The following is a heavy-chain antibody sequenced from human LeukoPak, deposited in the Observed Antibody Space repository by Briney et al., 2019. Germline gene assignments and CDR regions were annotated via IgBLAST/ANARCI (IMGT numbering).Heavy chain of an antibody. D-gene: IGHD3-22*01. Sequence: ASVKVSCKASGCTFTSYGISWVRQAPGQGLEWMGWISAYNGNTNYAQELQGRVTMTTDTSTSTAYMELRSLRSDDTAVYYCARDYYDSSGYTFDIWGQGTMVTVSS. CDR2: ISAYNGNT. CDR3: ARDYYDSSGYTFDI. CDR1: GCTFTSYG. V-gene: IGHV1-18*01. J-gene: IGHJ3*02.